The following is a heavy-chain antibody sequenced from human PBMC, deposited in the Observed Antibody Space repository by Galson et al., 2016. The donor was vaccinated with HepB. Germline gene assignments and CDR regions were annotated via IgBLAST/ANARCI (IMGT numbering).Heavy chain of an antibody. J-gene: IGHJ4*02. CDR2: IYPGDSDT. CDR3: ARGKPGYSSGWPFDY. D-gene: IGHD6-19*01. Sequence: QSGAEVKKPGESLKISCKVSEYSFNTYWIGWVRQMPGKGLEWMGNIYPGDSDTRYSPSFHGHVTISVDKSISTTSLQWSSLKASDTAMYYCARGKPGYSSGWPFDYWGQGTLVTVSS. V-gene: IGHV5-51*01. CDR1: EYSFNTYW.